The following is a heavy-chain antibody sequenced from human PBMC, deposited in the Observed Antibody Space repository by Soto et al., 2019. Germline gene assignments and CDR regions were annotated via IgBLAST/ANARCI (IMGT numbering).Heavy chain of an antibody. CDR2: IIASGDNT. J-gene: IGHJ4*02. D-gene: IGHD2-15*01. V-gene: IGHV3-23*01. CDR3: AKEGVVVLFDS. Sequence: EVQLLESGGGLAQPGGSLRLSCAASRFIFSNYAMSWVRQAPGKGLEWVSSIIASGDNTYYADSVKGRFTISRDNSKNTLYLQMNRLRAEDTAIYYCAKEGVVVLFDSWGQGTPVTVSS. CDR1: RFIFSNYA.